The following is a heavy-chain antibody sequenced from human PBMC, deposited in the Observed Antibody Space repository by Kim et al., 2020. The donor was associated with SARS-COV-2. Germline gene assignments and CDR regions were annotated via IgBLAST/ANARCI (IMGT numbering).Heavy chain of an antibody. CDR2: INTNTGNP. D-gene: IGHD3-10*01. CDR3: ARVVRGVIRYYYYGMDV. V-gene: IGHV7-4-1*02. CDR1: GYTFTSYA. J-gene: IGHJ6*02. Sequence: ASVKVSCKASGYTFTSYAMNWVRQAPGQGLEWMGWINTNTGNPTYAQGFTGRFVFSLDTSVSTAYLQISSLKAEDTAVYYCARVVRGVIRYYYYGMDVWGQGTTVTVSS.